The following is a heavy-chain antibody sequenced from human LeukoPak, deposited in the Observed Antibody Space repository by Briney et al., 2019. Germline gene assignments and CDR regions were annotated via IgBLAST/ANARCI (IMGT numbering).Heavy chain of an antibody. V-gene: IGHV4-38-2*02. D-gene: IGHD3-22*01. J-gene: IGHJ4*02. CDR3: ARSGSSGYYYGYFDY. Sequence: SETLSLTCTVSGYSISSGYYWGWIRQPPGKGLEWIGSIYHSGSTYYNPSLKSRVTISVDTSKNQSSLKLSSVTAADTAVYYCARSGSSGYYYGYFDYWGQGTLVTVSS. CDR1: GYSISSGYY. CDR2: IYHSGST.